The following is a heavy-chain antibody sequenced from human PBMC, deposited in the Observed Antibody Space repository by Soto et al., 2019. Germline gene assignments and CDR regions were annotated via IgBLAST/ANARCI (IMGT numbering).Heavy chain of an antibody. CDR3: AREDFGVVNPWLYYYYYYGMDV. Sequence: PGWSLRLSCAASGFTFSSYWMSWVRQAPGKGLEWVANIKQDGSEKYYVDSVKGRFTISRDNAKNSLYLQMNSLRAEDTAVYYCAREDFGVVNPWLYYYYYYGMDVWGQGNTVTV. V-gene: IGHV3-7*01. D-gene: IGHD3-3*01. CDR1: GFTFSSYW. CDR2: IKQDGSEK. J-gene: IGHJ6*02.